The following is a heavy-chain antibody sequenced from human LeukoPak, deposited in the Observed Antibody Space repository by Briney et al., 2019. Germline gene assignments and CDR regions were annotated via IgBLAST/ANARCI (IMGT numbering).Heavy chain of an antibody. J-gene: IGHJ6*03. CDR1: GGSFSGYY. CDR2: INHSGST. CDR3: ARVTATITIFGVNYYMDV. Sequence: SETLSLTCAVYGGSFSGYYWSWIRHPPGKGMEWIGEINHSGSTNYNPSLKSRVTISVDTSKNQFSLKLSSVTAADTAVYYCARVTATITIFGVNYYMDVWGKGTTVTVSS. D-gene: IGHD3-3*01. V-gene: IGHV4-34*01.